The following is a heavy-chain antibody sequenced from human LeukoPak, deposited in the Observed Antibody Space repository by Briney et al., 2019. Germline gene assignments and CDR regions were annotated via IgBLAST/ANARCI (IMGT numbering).Heavy chain of an antibody. J-gene: IGHJ3*02. CDR2: ISWDGGST. Sequence: GGSLRLSCAASGFTFDDYTMHRVRQAPGKGLEWVSLISWDGGSTYYADSVKGRFTISRDNAKNSLYLQMNSLRAEDTAVYYCARDPYYYDSSGYYPRYAFDIWGQGTVVTVSS. V-gene: IGHV3-43*01. CDR3: ARDPYYYDSSGYYPRYAFDI. CDR1: GFTFDDYT. D-gene: IGHD3-22*01.